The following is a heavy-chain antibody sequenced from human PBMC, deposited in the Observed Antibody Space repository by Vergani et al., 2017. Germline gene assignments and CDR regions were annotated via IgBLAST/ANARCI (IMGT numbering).Heavy chain of an antibody. CDR3: ARHRGDYDRGGMDV. J-gene: IGHJ6*04. D-gene: IGHD4-17*01. Sequence: QVQLQESGPGLVKPSETLPLTCAVSAYSISSTYYWGWIRQPPGKGLEWIGNIYHTGSAYYNPSLKSRVTISVDTSKNQFSLRLSSVTAADTAVYYCARHRGDYDRGGMDVWGKGTTVTVSS. CDR2: IYHTGSA. CDR1: AYSISSTYY. V-gene: IGHV4-38-2*01.